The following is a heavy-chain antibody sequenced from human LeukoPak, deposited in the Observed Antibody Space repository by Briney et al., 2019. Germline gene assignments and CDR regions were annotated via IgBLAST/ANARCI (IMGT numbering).Heavy chain of an antibody. V-gene: IGHV3-30*03. CDR3: TSSGSSYRVVTDY. CDR2: ISYDGSNK. Sequence: GGSLRLSCAASGFTFSSYGMHWVRQAPGKGLEWVAVISYDGSNKYYADSVKGRFTISRDDSKSIAYLQMNSLKTEDTAVYYCTSSGSSYRVVTDYWGQGTLVTVSS. CDR1: GFTFSSYG. D-gene: IGHD4-23*01. J-gene: IGHJ4*02.